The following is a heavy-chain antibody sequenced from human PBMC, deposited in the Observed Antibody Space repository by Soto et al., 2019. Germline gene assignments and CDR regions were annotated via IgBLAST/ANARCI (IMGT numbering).Heavy chain of an antibody. D-gene: IGHD5-18*01. J-gene: IGHJ4*02. CDR1: GFTFSSYA. Sequence: EVQLLESGGGLVQPGGSLRLSCAASGFTFSSYAMSWVRQAPGKGLEWVSAISGSGGSTYYADSVKGRFTISRDNSKNTLYLEINSLRAEDTAVYYCAKDHAAMGPFDYWGQGSLVTVSS. V-gene: IGHV3-23*01. CDR2: ISGSGGST. CDR3: AKDHAAMGPFDY.